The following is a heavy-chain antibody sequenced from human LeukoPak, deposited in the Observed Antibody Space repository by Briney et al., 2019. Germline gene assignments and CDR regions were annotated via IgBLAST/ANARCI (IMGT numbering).Heavy chain of an antibody. Sequence: GASVKVSCKASGYTFTSYDINWVRQATGLGPEWMGWMNPNSGNTGYAQKFQGRVTMTRNTSISTAYLELSSLTSEDTAVYYRARGPNKYDGGNSGSAWFDPWGQGSLVTVSS. CDR3: ARGPNKYDGGNSGSAWFDP. CDR2: MNPNSGNT. CDR1: GYTFTSYD. J-gene: IGHJ5*02. V-gene: IGHV1-8*01. D-gene: IGHD4-23*01.